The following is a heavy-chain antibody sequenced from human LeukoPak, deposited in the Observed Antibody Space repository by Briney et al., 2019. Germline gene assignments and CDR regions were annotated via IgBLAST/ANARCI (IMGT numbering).Heavy chain of an antibody. CDR3: AKDIYGSGRGFDY. Sequence: QPGGSLRLSCAASGFTFDDYATHWVRQAPGKGLEWVSGISWNSGSIGYADSVKGRFTISRDNAENSLYLQMNSLRAEDTALYYCAKDIYGSGRGFDYWGQGTLVTVSS. D-gene: IGHD3-10*01. CDR1: GFTFDDYA. J-gene: IGHJ4*02. V-gene: IGHV3-9*01. CDR2: ISWNSGSI.